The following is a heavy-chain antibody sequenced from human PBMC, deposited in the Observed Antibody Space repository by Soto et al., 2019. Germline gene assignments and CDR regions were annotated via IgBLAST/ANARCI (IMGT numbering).Heavy chain of an antibody. D-gene: IGHD1-26*01. CDR1: GGSISSSNW. CDR3: ARGDGWELPDYYYYGMDV. Sequence: SETLSLTCAASGGSISSSNWWSWVRQPPGKGLEWIGEIYHSGSTNYNPSLKSRVTISVDKSKNQFSLKLSSVTAADTAVYYCARGDGWELPDYYYYGMDVWGQGTTVTV. CDR2: IYHSGST. J-gene: IGHJ6*02. V-gene: IGHV4-4*02.